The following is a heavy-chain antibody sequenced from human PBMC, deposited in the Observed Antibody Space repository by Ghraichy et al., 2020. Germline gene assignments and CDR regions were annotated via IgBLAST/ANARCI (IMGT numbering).Heavy chain of an antibody. J-gene: IGHJ4*02. CDR1: GYTFTSYG. CDR2: ISAYNGNT. CDR3: ARESYSSGLYYFDY. D-gene: IGHD6-19*01. V-gene: IGHV1-18*04. Sequence: ASVKVSCKASGYTFTSYGISWVRQAPGQGLEWMGWISAYNGNTNYAQKLQGRVTMTTDTSTSTAYMELRSLRSDDTAVYYCARESYSSGLYYFDYWGQGTLVTVSS.